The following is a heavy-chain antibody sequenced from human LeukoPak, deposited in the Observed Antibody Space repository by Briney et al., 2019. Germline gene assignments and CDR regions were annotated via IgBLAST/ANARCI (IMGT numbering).Heavy chain of an antibody. V-gene: IGHV1-18*04. CDR2: ISAYNGNT. J-gene: IGHJ6*03. D-gene: IGHD3/OR15-3a*01. Sequence: VASVKVSCKASGYTFTDYYMYWVRQAPGQGLEWMGWISAYNGNTNYAQKLQGRVTMTTDTSTSTAYMELRSLRSDDTAVYYCARRITGLVTNYYYYMDVWGKGTTVTISS. CDR1: GYTFTDYY. CDR3: ARRITGLVTNYYYYMDV.